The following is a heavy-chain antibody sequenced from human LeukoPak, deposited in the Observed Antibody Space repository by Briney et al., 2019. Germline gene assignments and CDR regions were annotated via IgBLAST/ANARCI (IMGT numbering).Heavy chain of an antibody. Sequence: GGSLRLSCAASGFTFSSYTMHWVCQAPGKGLEWVASISYDGSDKYYADSVKGRFTISRDNSKNTLYLQMSSLRAEDTAVYYCAKIRLAYSSSWHPFDYWGQGTLVTVSS. V-gene: IGHV3-30*04. CDR2: ISYDGSDK. J-gene: IGHJ4*02. D-gene: IGHD6-13*01. CDR3: AKIRLAYSSSWHPFDY. CDR1: GFTFSSYT.